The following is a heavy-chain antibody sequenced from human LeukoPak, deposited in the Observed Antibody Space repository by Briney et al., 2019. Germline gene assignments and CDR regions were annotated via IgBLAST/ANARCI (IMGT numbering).Heavy chain of an antibody. Sequence: GGSLRLSCAASGFPFSLYSMNWVRQAPGKGLEWVSSISSSSSYIYYADSVKGRFTISRDNAKNSLYLQMNSLRAEDTAVYYCARGLYDSSGYYPDHAFDIWGQGTMVTVSS. D-gene: IGHD3-22*01. CDR2: ISSSSSYI. CDR1: GFPFSLYS. CDR3: ARGLYDSSGYYPDHAFDI. J-gene: IGHJ3*02. V-gene: IGHV3-21*01.